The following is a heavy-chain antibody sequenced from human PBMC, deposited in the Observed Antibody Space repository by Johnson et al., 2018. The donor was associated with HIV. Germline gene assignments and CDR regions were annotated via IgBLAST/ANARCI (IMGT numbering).Heavy chain of an antibody. Sequence: QVQLVESGGGVVQPGRSLRLSCAASGFTFSDYYMSWIRQAPGKGLEWVSSISGIGSTIYYADSVKGRFTISRDNAKNTLYLQMNSLRAEDTAVYYCTTAVDGAPDAFDIWGQGTMVTVSS. CDR2: ISGIGSTI. V-gene: IGHV3-11*01. CDR3: TTAVDGAPDAFDI. D-gene: IGHD4-17*01. J-gene: IGHJ3*02. CDR1: GFTFSDYY.